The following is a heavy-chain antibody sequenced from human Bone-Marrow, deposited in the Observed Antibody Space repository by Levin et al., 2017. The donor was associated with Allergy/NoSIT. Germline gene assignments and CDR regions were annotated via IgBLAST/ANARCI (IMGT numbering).Heavy chain of an antibody. Sequence: PGGSLRLSCAASGFTLSSYGMHWVRQAPGKGLEWVAVIWYDGSNKYYADSVKGRFTISRDNSKNTLYLQVNSLRAEDTAVYYCARDLLPGSSSGYWGQGTLVTVSS. CDR1: GFTLSSYG. J-gene: IGHJ4*02. CDR2: IWYDGSNK. CDR3: ARDLLPGSSSGY. V-gene: IGHV3-33*01. D-gene: IGHD6-13*01.